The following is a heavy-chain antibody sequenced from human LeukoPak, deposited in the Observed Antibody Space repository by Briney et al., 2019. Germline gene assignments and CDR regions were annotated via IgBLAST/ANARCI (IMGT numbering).Heavy chain of an antibody. CDR2: ISGSGGST. CDR1: GFTFSSYA. V-gene: IGHV3-23*01. Sequence: GGSLRLSCAASGFTFSSYAMSWVRQAPGKGLEWVSAISGSGGSTYYADSVKGRFTISRDNSKNTLYLQMNSLRAEDTAVYYCAKDLSDYTWGSHLDLDYWGQGTLVTVSS. D-gene: IGHD3-16*01. J-gene: IGHJ4*02. CDR3: AKDLSDYTWGSHLDLDY.